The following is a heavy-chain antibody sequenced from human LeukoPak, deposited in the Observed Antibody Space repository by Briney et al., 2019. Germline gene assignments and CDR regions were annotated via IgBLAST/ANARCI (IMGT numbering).Heavy chain of an antibody. V-gene: IGHV3-21*01. J-gene: IGHJ6*03. D-gene: IGHD3-3*01. CDR2: ISSSSYI. Sequence: PGGSLRLSCAASGFTFSSYSMNWVRQAPGKGLEWVSSISSSSYIYYADSVKGRFTISRDNAKNSLYLQMNSLRAEDTAVYYCARLGVHDFWSGYHYYYYMDVWGKGTTVTVSS. CDR1: GFTFSSYS. CDR3: ARLGVHDFWSGYHYYYYMDV.